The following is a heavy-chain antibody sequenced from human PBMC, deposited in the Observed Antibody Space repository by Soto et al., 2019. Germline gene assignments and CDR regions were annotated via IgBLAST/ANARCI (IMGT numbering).Heavy chain of an antibody. J-gene: IGHJ4*01. V-gene: IGHV1-18*01. D-gene: IGHD3-16*02. CDR1: GFTFYSFG. CDR2: ISAYNGNT. Sequence: GASMKGSFKASGFTFYSFGISRGRQAPGQGLEWMGWISAYNGNTNYAQKLQGRVTMTTDTSTSTAYMELRSLRSDDTAVYYCARGADYIWESYRYRILDYFDYWG. CDR3: ARGADYIWESYRYRILDYFDY.